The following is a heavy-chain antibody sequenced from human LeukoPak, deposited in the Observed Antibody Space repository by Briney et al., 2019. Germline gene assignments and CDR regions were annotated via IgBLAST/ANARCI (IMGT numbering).Heavy chain of an antibody. J-gene: IGHJ4*02. D-gene: IGHD3-10*01. CDR1: GYTFTSYG. Sequence: ASVKVSCKASGYTFTSYGISWVRQAPGQGLEWTGWISAYNGNTNYAQKLEGRGTMTTDTSTSTAYMELRSLRSDDTAVYYCARGITMVRGVSLGYWGQGTLVTVSS. CDR3: ARGITMVRGVSLGY. V-gene: IGHV1-18*01. CDR2: ISAYNGNT.